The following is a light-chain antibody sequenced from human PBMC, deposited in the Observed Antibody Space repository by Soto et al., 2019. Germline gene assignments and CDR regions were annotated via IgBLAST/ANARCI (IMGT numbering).Light chain of an antibody. V-gene: IGKV3-20*01. CDR1: QSVSGSY. CDR3: QQHGRKGRT. Sequence: EIVLTQSPGTLSLSPGERATLSCRASQSVSGSYLAWYQQKPGHPPRLLIYGASTRATGIPDRFSGTGSGTDFTLTISRLEPEDFAVYYCQQHGRKGRTFGQGTKVEIK. CDR2: GAS. J-gene: IGKJ2*01.